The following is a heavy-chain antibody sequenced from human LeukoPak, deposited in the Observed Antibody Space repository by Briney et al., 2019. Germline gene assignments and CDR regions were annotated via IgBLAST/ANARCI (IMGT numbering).Heavy chain of an antibody. J-gene: IGHJ6*02. CDR2: ISAYNGNT. Sequence: ASVKVSCKASGYTFTSYGISWVRQAPGQGLEWMGWISAYNGNTNYAQKLQGRDTMTTDTSTSTAYMELRSLRSDDTAVYYCARDLADYGDYYYYYGMDVWGQGTTVTVSS. CDR1: GYTFTSYG. V-gene: IGHV1-18*01. D-gene: IGHD4-17*01. CDR3: ARDLADYGDYYYYYGMDV.